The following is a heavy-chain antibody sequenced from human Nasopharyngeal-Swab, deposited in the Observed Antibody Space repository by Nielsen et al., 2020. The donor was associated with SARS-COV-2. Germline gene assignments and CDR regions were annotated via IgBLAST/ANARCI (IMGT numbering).Heavy chain of an antibody. CDR2: INSDGSTT. Sequence: GESLKISCAASGFTFSSYWMHWVRQAPGKGLVWVSRINSDGSTTNYADSVKGRFTISRDNAKNSLYLQMNSLRVEDTAVYYCARVLLRALGKFGEGYAFDIWGQGTMVTVSS. D-gene: IGHD3-10*01. CDR1: GFTFSSYW. CDR3: ARVLLRALGKFGEGYAFDI. J-gene: IGHJ3*02. V-gene: IGHV3-74*01.